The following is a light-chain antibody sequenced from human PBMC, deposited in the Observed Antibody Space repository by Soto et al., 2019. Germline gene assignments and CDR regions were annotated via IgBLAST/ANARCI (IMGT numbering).Light chain of an antibody. CDR3: QSYDSTLSARYV. J-gene: IGLJ1*01. CDR1: SSNIGAGYD. V-gene: IGLV1-40*01. Sequence: QSVRPQPPSVSGAPGQRVTISCTGSSSNIGAGYDLHWYQQRPGTAPKLLIFGNINRPSGVPDRFSGSKSGTSASLAITGLQAEDEGDYYCQSYDSTLSARYVFGTGTKVTVL. CDR2: GNI.